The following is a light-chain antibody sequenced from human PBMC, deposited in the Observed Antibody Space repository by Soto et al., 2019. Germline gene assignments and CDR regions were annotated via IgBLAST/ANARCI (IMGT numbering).Light chain of an antibody. V-gene: IGKV3-11*01. CDR3: QQRSNWLT. CDR2: DAS. Sequence: IVLTQSPATLSLYPGERATLSFRASQSVSSYLAWYQQKPGQAPRLLIYDASNRATGIPARFSGSGSGTDFTLTISSLEPEDFAVYYCQQRSNWLTFGGGTNVDIK. CDR1: QSVSSY. J-gene: IGKJ3*01.